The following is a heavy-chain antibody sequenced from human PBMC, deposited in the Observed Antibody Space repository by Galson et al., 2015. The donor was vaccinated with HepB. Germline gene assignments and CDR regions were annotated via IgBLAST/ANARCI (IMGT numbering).Heavy chain of an antibody. V-gene: IGHV3-23*01. D-gene: IGHD2-2*01. Sequence: SLRLSCAASGFTFSSYAMSWVRQAPGEGLEWVSAISGSDGSAYYADSVKGRFTISRDNSKNTLYLQMNSLRAEDTAVYYCGSGGSSNHDYWGQGILVTVSS. J-gene: IGHJ4*02. CDR2: ISGSDGSA. CDR1: GFTFSSYA. CDR3: GSGGSSNHDY.